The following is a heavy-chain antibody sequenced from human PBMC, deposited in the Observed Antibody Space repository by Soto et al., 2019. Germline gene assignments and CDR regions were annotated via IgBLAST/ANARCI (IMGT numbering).Heavy chain of an antibody. CDR2: INPNSGGT. Sequence: ASVKVSCKASGYTFTGYYMHWVRQAPGQGLEWMGWINPNSGGTNYAQKFQGRVTMTRDTSISTAYMELSRLRSDDTAVYYCARHLVRGVIPAEYYYVMDVWGQGTTVTVSS. CDR3: ARHLVRGVIPAEYYYVMDV. V-gene: IGHV1-2*02. CDR1: GYTFTGYY. D-gene: IGHD3-10*02. J-gene: IGHJ6*02.